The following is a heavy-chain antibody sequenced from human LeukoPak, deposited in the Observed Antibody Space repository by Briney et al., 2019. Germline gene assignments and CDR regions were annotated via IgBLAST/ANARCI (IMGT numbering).Heavy chain of an antibody. CDR3: ARDTVSRYFDL. J-gene: IGHJ2*01. CDR1: GFTVSSNY. Sequence: GGSLRLSCAASGFTVSSNYMSWVRQAPGKGLEWVSVIYSGGSTYYADSVKGRFTVSRDNSKNTQYLQMNSLRAEDTAVYYCARDTVSRYFDLWGRGTLVTASS. D-gene: IGHD4-17*01. V-gene: IGHV3-66*01. CDR2: IYSGGST.